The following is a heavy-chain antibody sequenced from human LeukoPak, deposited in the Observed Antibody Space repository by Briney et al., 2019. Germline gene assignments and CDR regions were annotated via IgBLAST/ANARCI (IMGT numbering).Heavy chain of an antibody. D-gene: IGHD5-18*01. CDR2: INPNSGGT. CDR1: GYTFTGYY. Sequence: ASVKVSCKASGYTFTGYYMHWVRQAPGQGLEWMGWINPNSGGTNYAQKFQDRVTMTRDTSISTAYMELSRLRSDDTAVYYCARDVEGYSYGHGGIDYWGQGTLVTVSS. J-gene: IGHJ4*02. V-gene: IGHV1-2*02. CDR3: ARDVEGYSYGHGGIDY.